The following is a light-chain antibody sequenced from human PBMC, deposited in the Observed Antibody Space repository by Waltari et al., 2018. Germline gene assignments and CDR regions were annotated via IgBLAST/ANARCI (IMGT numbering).Light chain of an antibody. J-gene: IGLJ1*01. Sequence: QSVLTQPPSASETPGQRVTTPCSGSTANLGRNFLYWYQQLPGTAPKLLIYRNNQRPSGVPDRFSASKSGTSASLAIDGLRSEDEAIYYCASWDDSHYVFGPGTQVTVL. V-gene: IGLV1-47*01. CDR1: TANLGRNF. CDR2: RNN. CDR3: ASWDDSHYV.